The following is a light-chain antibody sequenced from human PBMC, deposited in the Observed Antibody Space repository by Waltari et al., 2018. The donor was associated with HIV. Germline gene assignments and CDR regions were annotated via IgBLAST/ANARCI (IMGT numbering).Light chain of an antibody. CDR1: RTLFANTNSKDH. Sequence: DIVLTQSPASLAVSLGETATITSKSSRTLFANTNSKDHLAWYQQKPGQPPYLLIYWATTRASGVPARFSGGGSGTDFTLTISRLRPEDAAIYFCQHYYTTPPAFGPGTKVHI. V-gene: IGKV4-1*01. CDR3: QHYYTTPPA. J-gene: IGKJ3*01. CDR2: WAT.